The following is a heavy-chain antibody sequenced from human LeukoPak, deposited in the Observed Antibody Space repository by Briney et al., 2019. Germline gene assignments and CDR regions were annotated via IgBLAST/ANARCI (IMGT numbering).Heavy chain of an antibody. CDR1: GFTFTRYA. Sequence: GGGLRLSCAASGFTFTRYAMHWVRQAPGEGVGRGAIISNDGSNKYYAASVQGRFAISRDNSKNTLYLQMNSLTSEDTAVYYCAKDKALAETGTDGMDVWGQGTTVTVSS. CDR2: ISNDGSNK. V-gene: IGHV3-30*09. J-gene: IGHJ6*02. CDR3: AKDKALAETGTDGMDV. D-gene: IGHD1-14*01.